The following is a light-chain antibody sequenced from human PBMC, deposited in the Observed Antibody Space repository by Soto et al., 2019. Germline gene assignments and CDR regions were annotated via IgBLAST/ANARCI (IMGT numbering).Light chain of an antibody. Sequence: QLVLTQPPSVSGAPGQRVTISCTGSSSNIGAGYVVHWYQQLPGTAPKLLIYGNSNRPSGVPDRFSGSKSGTSASLAITGLQAEDEADYYCQSYDSSLSGYVVFGGGTKLTVL. CDR3: QSYDSSLSGYVV. CDR1: SSNIGAGYV. CDR2: GNS. V-gene: IGLV1-40*01. J-gene: IGLJ2*01.